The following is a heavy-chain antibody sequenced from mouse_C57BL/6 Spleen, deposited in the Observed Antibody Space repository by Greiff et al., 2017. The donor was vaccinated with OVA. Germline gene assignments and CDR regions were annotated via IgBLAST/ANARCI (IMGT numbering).Heavy chain of an antibody. CDR1: GFSFNTYA. V-gene: IGHV10-1*01. CDR3: VRVYDGYFGYAMDY. J-gene: IGHJ4*01. Sequence: VQLKQSGGGLVQPKGSLKLSCAASGFSFNTYAMNWVRQAPGKGLEWVARIRSKSNNYATYYADSVKDRFTISRDDSESMLYLQMNNLKTEDTAMYYCVRVYDGYFGYAMDYWGQGTSVTVSS. D-gene: IGHD2-3*01. CDR2: IRSKSNNYAT.